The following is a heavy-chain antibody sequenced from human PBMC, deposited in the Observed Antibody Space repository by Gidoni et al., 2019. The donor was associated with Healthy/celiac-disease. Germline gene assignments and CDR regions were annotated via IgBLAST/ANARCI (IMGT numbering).Heavy chain of an antibody. J-gene: IGHJ4*02. CDR2: ISSSSSYI. V-gene: IGHV3-21*01. CDR3: AISYDSSGRIDY. CDR1: GFTFSSYS. D-gene: IGHD3-22*01. Sequence: EVQLVESGGGLVKPGGSLRLSCAASGFTFSSYSMNWVRQAPGKGLEWVSSISSSSSYIYYADSVKGRFTISRDNAKNSLYLQMNSLRAEDTAVYYCAISYDSSGRIDYWGQGTLVTVSS.